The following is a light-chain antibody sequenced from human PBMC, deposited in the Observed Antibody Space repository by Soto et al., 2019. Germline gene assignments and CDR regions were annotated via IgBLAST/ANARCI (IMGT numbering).Light chain of an antibody. CDR1: QSISSW. CDR2: DAS. CDR3: EQSHSYSTKT. Sequence: DIQMTQSPSTLSASVGDRVTITCRASQSISSWLAWYQQKPVKAPKLLIYDASSVESGVPSRFSGSGSGTEFTLTISSLQPDDFGPYKCEQSHSYSTKTLGRTTKVEIK. J-gene: IGKJ1*01. V-gene: IGKV1-5*01.